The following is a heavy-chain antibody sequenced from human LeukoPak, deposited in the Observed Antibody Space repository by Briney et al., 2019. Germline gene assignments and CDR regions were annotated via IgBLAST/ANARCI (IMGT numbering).Heavy chain of an antibody. CDR2: INHNGNVN. D-gene: IGHD3-16*01. Sequence: SGGSLRLSCVASGFTFGKYWMNWARQAPGKGLEWVASINHNGNVNYYVDSVKGRFTISRDNAKNSLYLQMSNLRAEDTAVYFCARGGGLDVWGQGATVTVSS. V-gene: IGHV3-7*03. CDR3: ARGGGLDV. J-gene: IGHJ6*02. CDR1: GFTFGKYW.